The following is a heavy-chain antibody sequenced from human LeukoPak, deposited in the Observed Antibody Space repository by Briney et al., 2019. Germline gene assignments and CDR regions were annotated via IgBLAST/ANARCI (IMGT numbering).Heavy chain of an antibody. D-gene: IGHD4-17*01. CDR1: GYSISSGYY. CDR2: IYHSGST. V-gene: IGHV4-38-2*01. CDR3: VRYGDYGGYFDL. Sequence: PSETLSLTCAVSGYSISSGYYWGWIRQPPGKGLEWIGSIYHSGSTYYNPSLKSRVTISVDTSKNQFSLKLSSVTAADTAVYYCVRYGDYGGYFDLWGRGTLVTVSS. J-gene: IGHJ2*01.